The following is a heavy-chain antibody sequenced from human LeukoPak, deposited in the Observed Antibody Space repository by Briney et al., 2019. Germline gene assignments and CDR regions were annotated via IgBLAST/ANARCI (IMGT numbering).Heavy chain of an antibody. D-gene: IGHD3-10*01. CDR2: IRSKANSYAT. J-gene: IGHJ4*02. CDR1: GFTFTGSA. V-gene: IGHV3-73*01. CDR3: TTHITMVRGVNDY. Sequence: GGSLKLSCAASGFTFTGSAMHWVRQASGKGLEWVGRIRSKANSYATAYAASVKGRFTISRDDSKNTAYLQMNSLKTEDTAVYYCTTHITMVRGVNDYWGQGTLVTVSS.